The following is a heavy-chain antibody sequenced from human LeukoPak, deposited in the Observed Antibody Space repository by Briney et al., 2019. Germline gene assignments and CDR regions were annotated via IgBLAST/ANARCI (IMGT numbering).Heavy chain of an antibody. D-gene: IGHD3-22*01. CDR3: ARRSVYYYDSSGSTLFDY. V-gene: IGHV4-30-2*01. J-gene: IGHJ4*02. CDR2: IYHSGTT. CDR1: GGSINIGGFY. Sequence: SSETLSLTCTVSGGSINIGGFYWSWIRQPPGKGLEWIGSIYHSGTTYYNPSLKSRVTISVDRSKNQFSLNLSSVTAADTAVYYCARRSVYYYDSSGSTLFDYWGQGTLVTVSS.